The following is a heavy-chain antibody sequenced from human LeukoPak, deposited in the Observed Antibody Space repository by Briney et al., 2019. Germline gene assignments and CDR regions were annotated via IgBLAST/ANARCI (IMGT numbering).Heavy chain of an antibody. CDR3: AKDLGYGDYGYYYYGMDV. J-gene: IGHJ6*02. V-gene: IGHV3-30*18. D-gene: IGHD4-17*01. CDR1: AFTFSGYG. Sequence: GRSLRVSCAASAFTFSGYGMHWVRQAPGKGLEWVTFISYDGFNKYYADSVKGRFTISKDTSKNTLYLHMNSLRAEDTAVYYCAKDLGYGDYGYYYYGMDVWGQETTVTVSS. CDR2: ISYDGFNK.